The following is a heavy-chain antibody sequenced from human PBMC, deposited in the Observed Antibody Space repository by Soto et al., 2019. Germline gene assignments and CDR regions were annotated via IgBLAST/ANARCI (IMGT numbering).Heavy chain of an antibody. J-gene: IGHJ6*02. Sequence: PSETLSLTCTVSGAHFTAHYWSFIRQTPRRGLEWIGYIYSTGAAKYAASLQSRVSLSVDVSERQVFLSLRSVTAADWGIYFCAKWGDGLDVWGQGTTVTVSS. CDR3: AKWGDGLDV. CDR2: IYSTGAA. V-gene: IGHV4-59*11. CDR1: GAHFTAHY. D-gene: IGHD3-16*01.